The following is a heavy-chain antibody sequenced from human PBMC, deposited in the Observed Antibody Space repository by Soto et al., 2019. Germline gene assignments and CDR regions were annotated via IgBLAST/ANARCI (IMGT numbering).Heavy chain of an antibody. CDR3: ARGHHSSGYCIDY. V-gene: IGHV4-31*03. CDR1: GGSISSGGYY. J-gene: IGHJ4*02. CDR2: IYYSGST. Sequence: SETLSLTCTVSGGSISSGGYYWSWIRQHPGKGLEWIGYIYYSGSTYYNPSLKSRVTISVDTSKNQFSLKLSSVTAADTAVYYCARGHHSSGYCIDYSGQATLVSVSS. D-gene: IGHD3-22*01.